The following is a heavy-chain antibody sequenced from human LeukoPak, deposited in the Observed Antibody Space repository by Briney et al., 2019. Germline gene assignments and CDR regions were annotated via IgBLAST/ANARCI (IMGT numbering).Heavy chain of an antibody. CDR2: IKQDGSEQ. V-gene: IGHV3-7*03. CDR1: GFTFSSFW. CDR3: TTQLELRAYFDY. Sequence: GGSLRLSCAASGFTFSSFWMSWVRQAPGKGLEWVANIKQDGSEQHYVDSVKGRFTISRDNAKNSVYLQMNSLKTEDTAVYYCTTQLELRAYFDYWGQGTLVTVSS. J-gene: IGHJ4*02. D-gene: IGHD1-7*01.